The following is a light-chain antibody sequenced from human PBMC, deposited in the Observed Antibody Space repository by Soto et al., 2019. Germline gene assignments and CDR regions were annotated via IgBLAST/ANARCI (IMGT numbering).Light chain of an antibody. J-gene: IGLJ2*01. CDR1: SSNIGAGYD. CDR2: GNS. Sequence: QSVLTQPPSVSGAPGQWVTISCTGSSSNIGAGYDVHWYQQLPGTAPKLLIYGNSNRPSGVPDRFSGSKSGTLASLAITGLQAEDEADYYCQSHDSSLSAYVVFGGGTKLTVL. V-gene: IGLV1-40*01. CDR3: QSHDSSLSAYVV.